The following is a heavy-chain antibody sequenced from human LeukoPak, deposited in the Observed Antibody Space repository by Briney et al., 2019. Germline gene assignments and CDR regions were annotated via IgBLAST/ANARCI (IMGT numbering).Heavy chain of an antibody. D-gene: IGHD3-22*01. CDR2: TYPKSGGA. CDR1: GYTFTTYG. J-gene: IGHJ5*02. Sequence: ASVKVSCKASGYTFTTYGITWVRQAPGQGLEGMGWTYPKSGGANYAQELQVRVSMTRDTAISTAYMELSRLRSDDTAVYDCARDLAAPDYYDSSGYYNWFDPWGQGTMVSVCS. CDR3: ARDLAAPDYYDSSGYYNWFDP. V-gene: IGHV1-2*02.